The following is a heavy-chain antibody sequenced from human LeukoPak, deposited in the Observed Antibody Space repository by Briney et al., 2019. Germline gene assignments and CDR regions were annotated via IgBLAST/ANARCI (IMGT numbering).Heavy chain of an antibody. CDR3: ARPPYGDSEYFQH. CDR1: GGSFSGYY. D-gene: IGHD4-17*01. J-gene: IGHJ1*01. Sequence: PSETLSLTCAVYGGSFSGYYWSWIRQPPGKGLEWIGEINHSGSTNYNPSLRSRVTISVDTSKNQFSLKLSSVTAADTAVYYCARPPYGDSEYFQHWGQGTLVTVSS. V-gene: IGHV4-34*01. CDR2: INHSGST.